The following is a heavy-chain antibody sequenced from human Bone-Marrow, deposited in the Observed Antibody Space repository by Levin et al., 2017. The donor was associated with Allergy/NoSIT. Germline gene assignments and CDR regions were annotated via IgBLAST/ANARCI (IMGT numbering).Heavy chain of an antibody. J-gene: IGHJ6*02. CDR1: GYSFTSYW. D-gene: IGHD3-9*01. CDR3: ARGGEPGYFDWLLFRGDNGYGMDV. CDR2: IYPGDSDT. Sequence: SGGSLRLSCKGSGYSFTSYWIGWVRQMPGKGLEWMGIIYPGDSDTRYSPSFQGQVTISADKSISTAYLQWSSLKASDTAMYYCARGGEPGYFDWLLFRGDNGYGMDVWGQGTTVTVSS. V-gene: IGHV5-51*01.